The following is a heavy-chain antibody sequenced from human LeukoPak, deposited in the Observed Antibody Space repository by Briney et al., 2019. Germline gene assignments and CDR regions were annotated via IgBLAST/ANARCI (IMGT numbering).Heavy chain of an antibody. D-gene: IGHD6-19*01. CDR1: GFTFSNFV. V-gene: IGHV3-7*01. CDR3: ARERIAVAGLFDY. Sequence: GGSLRLACAASGFTFSNFVMHWVRQPPGKGLEWVANIKQDGSEKYYVDSVKGRFTISRDNAKNSLYLQMNSLRAEDTAVYYCARERIAVAGLFDYWGQGTLVTVSS. J-gene: IGHJ4*02. CDR2: IKQDGSEK.